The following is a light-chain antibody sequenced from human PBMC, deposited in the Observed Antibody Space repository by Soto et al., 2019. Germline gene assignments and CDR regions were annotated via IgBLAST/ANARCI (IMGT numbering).Light chain of an antibody. CDR3: QQYSKWPPWT. CDR1: QSVSSD. Sequence: EVVMTQSPATLSVSPGERATLPCRASQSVSSDLAWYHQKPGQAPRLLIYGASTRATGIPARFSGSGSGTEFTLTISSLQSEDFAVYYCQQYSKWPPWTFGPGTKVDIK. V-gene: IGKV3-15*01. J-gene: IGKJ1*01. CDR2: GAS.